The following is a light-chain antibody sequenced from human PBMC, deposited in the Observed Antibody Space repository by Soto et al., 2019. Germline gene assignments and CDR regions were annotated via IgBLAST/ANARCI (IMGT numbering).Light chain of an antibody. J-gene: IGLJ1*01. V-gene: IGLV2-8*01. CDR2: YVT. CDR1: SSDVGAYTF. CDR3: SSYARKSNYV. Sequence: SALTHPHSASASPGQAVTISCTGTSSDVGAYTFVSLYQQNPGKAPKLIIYYVTKRPTGVPERFSASKSGNTASLTVSGLQAEDEADYHCSSYARKSNYVFGSGIKVT.